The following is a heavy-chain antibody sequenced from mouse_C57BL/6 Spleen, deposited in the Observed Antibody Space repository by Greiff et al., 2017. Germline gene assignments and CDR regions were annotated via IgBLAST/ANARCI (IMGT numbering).Heavy chain of an antibody. V-gene: IGHV1-76*01. CDR2: IYPGSGNT. CDR3: ARYYYGSSYGYFDV. D-gene: IGHD1-1*01. CDR1: GYTFTDYY. Sequence: LVESGAELVRPGASVKLSCKASGYTFTDYYINWVKQRPGQGLEWIARIYPGSGNTYYNEKFKGKATLTAEKSSSTAYMQLSSLTSEDSAVYFCARYYYGSSYGYFDVWGTGTTVTVSS. J-gene: IGHJ1*03.